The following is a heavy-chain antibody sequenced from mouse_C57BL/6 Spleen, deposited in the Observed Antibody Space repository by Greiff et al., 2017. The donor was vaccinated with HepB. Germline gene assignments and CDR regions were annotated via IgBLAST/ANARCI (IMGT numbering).Heavy chain of an antibody. J-gene: IGHJ4*01. CDR2: ISSGSSTI. CDR1: GFTFSDYG. V-gene: IGHV5-17*01. D-gene: IGHD2-4*01. Sequence: EVQLVESGGGLVKPGGSLKLSCAASGFTFSDYGMHWVRQAPEKGLEWVAYISSGSSTIYYADTVKGRFTISRDNAKNTLFLQMTSLRSEDTAMYYCARWGDYLYYAVDDWGQGTSVTVSS. CDR3: ARWGDYLYYAVDD.